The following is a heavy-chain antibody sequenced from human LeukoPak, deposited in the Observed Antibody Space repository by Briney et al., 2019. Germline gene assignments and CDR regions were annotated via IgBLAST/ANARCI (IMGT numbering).Heavy chain of an antibody. D-gene: IGHD1-26*01. CDR3: SKDKGSFDY. CDR1: GFTFSSYA. Sequence: GGSLRLSCAASGFTFSSYAMSWVRQAPGESLEWGLGISGSGGSTYYADSVKGRFTIHRASSKTTLYLQRHRLRSEDTAVTYCSKDKGSFDYWGQGTLVTVSS. CDR2: ISGSGGST. J-gene: IGHJ4*02. V-gene: IGHV3-23*01.